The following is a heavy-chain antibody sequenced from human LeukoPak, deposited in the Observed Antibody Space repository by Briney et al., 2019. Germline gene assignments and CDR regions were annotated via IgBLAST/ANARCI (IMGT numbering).Heavy chain of an antibody. CDR2: ISSSSSYI. CDR3: ARDSPYGDFFDY. D-gene: IGHD4-17*01. V-gene: IGHV3-21*01. Sequence: GGSLRLSCAASGFTFSSYSMNWVRPAPGKVLEWVSSISSSSSYIYYADSVKGRFTISRDNAKNSLYLQMNSLRAEDTAVYYCARDSPYGDFFDYWGQGTLVTVSS. J-gene: IGHJ4*02. CDR1: GFTFSSYS.